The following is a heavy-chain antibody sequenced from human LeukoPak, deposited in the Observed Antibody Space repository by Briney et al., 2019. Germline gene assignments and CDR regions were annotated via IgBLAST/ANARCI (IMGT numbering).Heavy chain of an antibody. CDR3: AKRAREPYYYDSSGLWYFDL. D-gene: IGHD3-22*01. CDR2: INQDGSVK. Sequence: PGGSLRLSCSASGFTFSSYWMSWVRQAPGKGLEWVANINQDGSVKYHVDSVKGRFTISRDNARNSLYLQMNSLRAEDTALYYCAKRAREPYYYDSSGLWYFDLWGRGTLVTVSS. CDR1: GFTFSSYW. J-gene: IGHJ2*01. V-gene: IGHV3-7*03.